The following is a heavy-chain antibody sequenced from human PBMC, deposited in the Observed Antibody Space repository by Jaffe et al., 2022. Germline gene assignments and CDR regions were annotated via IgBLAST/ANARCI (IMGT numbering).Heavy chain of an antibody. D-gene: IGHD2-15*01. CDR3: ARLILGYCSGGSCYVDY. V-gene: IGHV4-39*01. Sequence: QLQLQESGPGLVKPSETLSLTCTVSGGSISSSSYYWGWIRQPPGKGLEWIGSIYYSGSTYYNPSLKSRVTISVDTSKNQFSLKLSSVTAADTAVYYCARLILGYCSGGSCYVDYWGQGTLVTVSS. J-gene: IGHJ4*02. CDR2: IYYSGST. CDR1: GGSISSSSYY.